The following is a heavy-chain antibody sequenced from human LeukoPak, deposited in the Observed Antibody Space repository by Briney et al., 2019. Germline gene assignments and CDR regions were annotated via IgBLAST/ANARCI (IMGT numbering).Heavy chain of an antibody. CDR3: AGVRRGQPQ. Sequence: ASVKVSCKASGYTFTSYGISWVRQAPGQGLEWMGIINPSGGSTSYAQKFQGRVTMTRDTSTSTVYMELSSLRSEDTAVYYCAGVRRGQPQWGQGTLVTVSS. V-gene: IGHV1-46*01. CDR2: INPSGGST. CDR1: GYTFTSYG. D-gene: IGHD1-1*01. J-gene: IGHJ4*02.